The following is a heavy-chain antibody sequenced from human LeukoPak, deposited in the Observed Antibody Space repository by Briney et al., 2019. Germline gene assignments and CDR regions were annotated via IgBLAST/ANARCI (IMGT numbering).Heavy chain of an antibody. Sequence: PSETLSLTCTVSGGSISSYYWSWLRQPPGKGLEWIGYIYYSGSTNYNPSLKSRVTISVDTSKNQFSLKLSSVTAADTAVYYCASTTLYYGSGTYYYYYYMDVWGKGTTVTVSS. CDR2: IYYSGST. CDR1: GGSISSYY. D-gene: IGHD3-10*01. CDR3: ASTTLYYGSGTYYYYYYMDV. V-gene: IGHV4-59*08. J-gene: IGHJ6*03.